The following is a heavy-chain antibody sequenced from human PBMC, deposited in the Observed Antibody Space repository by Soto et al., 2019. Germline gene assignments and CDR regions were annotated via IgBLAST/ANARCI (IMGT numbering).Heavy chain of an antibody. V-gene: IGHV1-2*02. CDR3: ATVKVGFDM. J-gene: IGHJ3*02. D-gene: IGHD3-16*02. Sequence: ASVKVSCKASGYIFTGYYIQWVRQAPGQGLEWMGWINTKTGGTKYAQKFQGRVTMTRDTSINTAYMEVSRLRSDDTAVYYCATVKVGFDMWGQVTMFTVSS. CDR2: INTKTGGT. CDR1: GYIFTGYY.